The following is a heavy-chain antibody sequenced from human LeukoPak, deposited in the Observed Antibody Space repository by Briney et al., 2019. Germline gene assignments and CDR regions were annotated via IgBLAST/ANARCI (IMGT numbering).Heavy chain of an antibody. CDR2: IYASGST. J-gene: IGHJ4*02. D-gene: IGHD5-12*01. CDR1: GASISGYH. Sequence: SETLSLTCTVSGASISGYHWNWIRQPAGKGLEWIGRIYASGSTNYNPSLKSRVTISVDKSKNQFSLRLSFVTAADTAVYYCASRYSGYDSIDYWGQGTLGTVSS. CDR3: ASRYSGYDSIDY. V-gene: IGHV4-4*07.